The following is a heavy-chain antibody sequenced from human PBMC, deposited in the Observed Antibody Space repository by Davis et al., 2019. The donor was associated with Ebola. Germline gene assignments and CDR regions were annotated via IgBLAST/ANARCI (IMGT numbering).Heavy chain of an antibody. D-gene: IGHD3-22*01. Sequence: MPSETLSLTCTVSGGSLSTYYWSWIRQPPGKGLEWIGYVSYSGMTNYNPSLKSRVSISTDTSKKQFSLRLTSVTAADTAVYYCARLVALYDNSGYAYFDYWGQGTLVTVSA. CDR1: GGSLSTYY. CDR2: VSYSGMT. CDR3: ARLVALYDNSGYAYFDY. V-gene: IGHV4-59*01. J-gene: IGHJ4*02.